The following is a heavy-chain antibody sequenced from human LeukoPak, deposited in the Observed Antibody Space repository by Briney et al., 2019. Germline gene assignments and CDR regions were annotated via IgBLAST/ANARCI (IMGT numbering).Heavy chain of an antibody. CDR2: IHYSGST. CDR1: GGSISSYY. D-gene: IGHD3-9*01. J-gene: IGHJ5*02. Sequence: PSETLSLTCTVSGGSISSYYWSWIRQPPGKGLEWIGYIHYSGSTNYNPSLKSRVTISVDMSKNQFSLKLSSVAAADTAVYYCARHWSPRVRYFDWLLSHWFDPWGQGTLVTVSS. V-gene: IGHV4-59*08. CDR3: ARHWSPRVRYFDWLLSHWFDP.